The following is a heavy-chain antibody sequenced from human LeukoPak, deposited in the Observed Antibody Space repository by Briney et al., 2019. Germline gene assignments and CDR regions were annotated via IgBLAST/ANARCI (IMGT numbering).Heavy chain of an antibody. D-gene: IGHD1-26*01. CDR1: GFTFSSYE. Sequence: PGGSLRLSCAASGFTFSSYEMNWVRQAPGKGLEWVSYISSSGSTIFYADSVKGRFTISSDNAKNPLYLQMNSLRAEDTAVYYCARDWDDIVGATTRYYYGMDVWGQGTTVTVSS. V-gene: IGHV3-48*03. CDR2: ISSSGSTI. CDR3: ARDWDDIVGATTRYYYGMDV. J-gene: IGHJ6*02.